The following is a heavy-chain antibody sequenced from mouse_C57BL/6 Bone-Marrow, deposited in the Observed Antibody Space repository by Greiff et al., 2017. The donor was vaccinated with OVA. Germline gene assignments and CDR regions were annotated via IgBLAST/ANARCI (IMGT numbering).Heavy chain of an antibody. D-gene: IGHD1-1*01. CDR2: IYPVSGET. V-gene: IGHV1-11*01. Sequence: VQLQQSGAELASPGASVTLSCKASGYTFTDHIMNWVKKRPGQGLEWIGRIYPVSGETKYNQKFMGKDTISCDRSSSTVYMVLNSLTSEDPAVYYCGRRHYGSSYYAMDYWGQGTSVTVSS. J-gene: IGHJ4*01. CDR1: GYTFTDHI. CDR3: GRRHYGSSYYAMDY.